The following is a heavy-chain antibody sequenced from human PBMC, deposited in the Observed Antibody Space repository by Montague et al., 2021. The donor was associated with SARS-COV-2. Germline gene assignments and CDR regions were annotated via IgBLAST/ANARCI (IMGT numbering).Heavy chain of an antibody. CDR1: GGSISSYY. D-gene: IGHD3-16*01. V-gene: IGHV4-59*01. CDR2: ISYSGST. CDR3: AEKRSNLYGLDY. Sequence: SETLSLTCTVSGGSISSYYWDWIRQPPGKGLEWIGYISYSGSTIYNPPLKSRVIISVDTSKNQISLKLTSVTAADTAVYYCAEKRSNLYGLDYWGQGTLVTVSS. J-gene: IGHJ4*02.